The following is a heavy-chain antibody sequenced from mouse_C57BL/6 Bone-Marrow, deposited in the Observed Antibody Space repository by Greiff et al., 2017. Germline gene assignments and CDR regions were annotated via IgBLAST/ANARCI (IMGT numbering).Heavy chain of an antibody. CDR2: IYPGSGST. J-gene: IGHJ1*03. CDR1: GYTFTSYW. CDR3: ASTPLYYGNSFWYFDV. D-gene: IGHD2-1*01. Sequence: QVQLQQPGAELVKPGASVKMSCKASGYTFTSYWITWVKQRPGQGLGWIGDIYPGSGSTNYNEKFKSKATLTVDTSSSTAYMQLSSLTSEDSAVYYCASTPLYYGNSFWYFDVWGTGTTVTVSS. V-gene: IGHV1-55*01.